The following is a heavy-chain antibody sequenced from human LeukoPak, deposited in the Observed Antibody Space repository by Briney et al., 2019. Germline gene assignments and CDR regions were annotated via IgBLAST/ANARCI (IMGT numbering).Heavy chain of an antibody. CDR2: IWYDGSNK. CDR3: ARGDGYNDAEYLQH. V-gene: IGHV3-33*01. Sequence: QPGRSLRLSCAASGFTFSSYGMHWVRQAPGTGLEWVAVIWYDGSNKYYGDSVKGRFTISRDNSKKTLYLQMNSLRVEDTAVYYCARGDGYNDAEYLQHWGQGTLVTVS. D-gene: IGHD5-24*01. CDR1: GFTFSSYG. J-gene: IGHJ1*01.